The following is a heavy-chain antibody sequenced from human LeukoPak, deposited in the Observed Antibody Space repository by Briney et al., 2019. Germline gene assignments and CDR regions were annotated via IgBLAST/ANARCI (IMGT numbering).Heavy chain of an antibody. D-gene: IGHD1-26*01. Sequence: ASVKVSCKASGYTFTGYYMHWVRQAPGQGLEWMGRINPNSGGANYARKFQGRVTMTRDTSISTAYMELSRLRSDDTAVYYCASGVGATIVPTFDYWGQGTLATVSS. J-gene: IGHJ4*02. CDR1: GYTFTGYY. CDR2: INPNSGGA. CDR3: ASGVGATIVPTFDY. V-gene: IGHV1-2*06.